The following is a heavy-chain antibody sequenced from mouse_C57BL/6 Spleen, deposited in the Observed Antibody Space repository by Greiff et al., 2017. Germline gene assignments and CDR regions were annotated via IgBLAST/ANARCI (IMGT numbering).Heavy chain of an antibody. CDR2: IYPGSGST. CDR3: SREIYYGYDWFSD. D-gene: IGHD2-2*01. CDR1: GYTFTSYW. J-gene: IGHJ3*01. V-gene: IGHV1-55*01. Sequence: QVQLQQPGAELVKPGASVKMSCKASGYTFTSYWITWVKQRPGQGLEWIGDIYPGSGSTNYNEKFKSKATLTVDTSSSTAYMQLSSLTSEYSAVSYCSREIYYGYDWFSDWGQGTLVTVSA.